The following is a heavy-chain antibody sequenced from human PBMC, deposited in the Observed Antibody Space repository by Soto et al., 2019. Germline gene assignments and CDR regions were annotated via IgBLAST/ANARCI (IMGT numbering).Heavy chain of an antibody. CDR1: GGSFSGYY. CDR3: ARPPGGEKAAVSLTY. Sequence: PSETLSLTCAVYGGSFSGYYWSWIRQPPGKGLEWIGEINHSGSTNYNPSLKSRVTISVDTSKNQFSLKLSSVTAADTAVYYCARPPGGEKAAVSLTYGGQETLVTVS. J-gene: IGHJ4*02. D-gene: IGHD6-13*01. CDR2: INHSGST. V-gene: IGHV4-34*01.